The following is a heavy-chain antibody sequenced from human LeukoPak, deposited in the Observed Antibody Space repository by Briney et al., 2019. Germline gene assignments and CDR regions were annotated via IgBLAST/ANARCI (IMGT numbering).Heavy chain of an antibody. D-gene: IGHD4-17*01. V-gene: IGHV3-30-3*01. CDR1: GFTFSSYV. Sequence: GGSLRLSCAASGFTFSSYVMHWVRQAPGKGLEWVAVISYDGTNKYYADSVKGRFTISGDNSKNTLYLQMNSLRAEDTAVYYCARDFGDYGGSLDYWGQGTLVTVSS. J-gene: IGHJ4*02. CDR2: ISYDGTNK. CDR3: ARDFGDYGGSLDY.